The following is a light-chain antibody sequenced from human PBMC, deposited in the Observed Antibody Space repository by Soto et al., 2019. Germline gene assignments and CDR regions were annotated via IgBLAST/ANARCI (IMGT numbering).Light chain of an antibody. Sequence: DIQLTQSPSPLSASVGDRVAITCLASQRISTYLNWYQQKPGKAPKVLIYAASNLQSGVPPRFSGSGSGTDFTLTISSLQPEDVATSFCQQRYRTLITFGQGTRMEIK. CDR3: QQRYRTLIT. V-gene: IGKV1-39*01. CDR1: QRISTY. J-gene: IGKJ5*01. CDR2: AAS.